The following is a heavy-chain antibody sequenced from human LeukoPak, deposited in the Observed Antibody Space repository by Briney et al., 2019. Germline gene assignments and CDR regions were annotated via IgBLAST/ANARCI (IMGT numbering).Heavy chain of an antibody. D-gene: IGHD6-19*01. Sequence: GSLRLSCAASGFTVISNYMSWVRQAPGKGLEWVSVIYSGGSTYYADSVKGRFTISRDNSKNTLYLQMNSLRAEDTAVYYCARVGGSGWYGTAEGSWAFDIWGQGTMVTVSS. CDR3: ARVGGSGWYGTAEGSWAFDI. J-gene: IGHJ3*02. CDR2: IYSGGST. V-gene: IGHV3-66*01. CDR1: GFTVISNY.